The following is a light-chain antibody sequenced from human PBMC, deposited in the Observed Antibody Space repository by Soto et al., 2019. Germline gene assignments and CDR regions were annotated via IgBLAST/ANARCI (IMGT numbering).Light chain of an antibody. CDR3: MIWHSSAWV. Sequence: QPVLTQPASLSASPGASASLTCTLRSGINVDTYRIYWYQQKPGSPPQYLLRYKSDSDKQQGSGVPSRFSGSKDASANAGILLISGLQSEDEADYYCMIWHSSAWVFGGGTQLTVL. CDR2: YKSDSDK. J-gene: IGLJ3*02. V-gene: IGLV5-45*01. CDR1: SGINVDTYR.